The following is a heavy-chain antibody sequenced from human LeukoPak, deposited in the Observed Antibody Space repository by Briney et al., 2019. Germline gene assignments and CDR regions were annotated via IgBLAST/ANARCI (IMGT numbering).Heavy chain of an antibody. CDR3: ARMSRITGTSFDY. J-gene: IGHJ4*02. D-gene: IGHD1-20*01. CDR2: ISYDGSNK. CDR1: GFTFSSYA. V-gene: IGHV3-30-3*01. Sequence: GGSLRLSCAASGFTFSSYAMHWVRQAPGKGLEWVAVISYDGSNKYYADSVKGRFTISRDNSKNTLYLQMNSLRAEDTAVYYCARMSRITGTSFDYWGQGTLVTVSS.